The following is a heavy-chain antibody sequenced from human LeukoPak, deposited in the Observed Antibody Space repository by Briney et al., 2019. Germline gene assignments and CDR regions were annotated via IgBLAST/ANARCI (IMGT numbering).Heavy chain of an antibody. CDR1: GGSISSYY. Sequence: SETLSLTCTVSGGSISSYYWSWIRQPPGKGLEWIGYTYYGVSTNYNPSLKSRVTMSIDTSKNQFSLKVNSVTAADTAVYFCARLWAITPEYYLDYWGQGTLVTVSS. J-gene: IGHJ4*02. V-gene: IGHV4-59*01. D-gene: IGHD2-15*01. CDR2: TYYGVST. CDR3: ARLWAITPEYYLDY.